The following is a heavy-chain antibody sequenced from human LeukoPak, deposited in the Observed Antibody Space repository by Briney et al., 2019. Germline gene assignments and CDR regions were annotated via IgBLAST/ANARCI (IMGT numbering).Heavy chain of an antibody. Sequence: GGSLRLSCAASGFTFSRHWMHWVRQAPGKGLVWLSRINSDGSSTSYADSVKGRFTISRDNSKNTLYLQMNSLRAEDTAVYYCARGSGSFSGGFDYWGQGTLVTVSS. V-gene: IGHV3-74*01. D-gene: IGHD1-26*01. CDR2: INSDGSST. CDR3: ARGSGSFSGGFDY. CDR1: GFTFSRHW. J-gene: IGHJ4*02.